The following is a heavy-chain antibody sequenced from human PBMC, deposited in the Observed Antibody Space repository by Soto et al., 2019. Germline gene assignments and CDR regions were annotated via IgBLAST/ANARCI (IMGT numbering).Heavy chain of an antibody. V-gene: IGHV3-48*03. CDR1: GFTFSSFE. D-gene: IGHD3-10*01. CDR2: ISSASSAT. J-gene: IGHJ4*02. Sequence: GXLRLSCATSGFTFSSFEMNWVRQAPGKGLEWVSYISSASSATFYADSVKGRFTISRDNDKNSLFLQMNSLSAEDTALYYCVGASGVNPVDYWGQGTLVTV. CDR3: VGASGVNPVDY.